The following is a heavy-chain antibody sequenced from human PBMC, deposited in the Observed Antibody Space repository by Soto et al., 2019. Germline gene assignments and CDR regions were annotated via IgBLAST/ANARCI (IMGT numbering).Heavy chain of an antibody. CDR3: AKDRIKLLWFVELIGGDAFDI. CDR2: ISGSGGST. V-gene: IGHV3-23*01. D-gene: IGHD3-10*01. Sequence: EVQLLESGGGLVQPGGSLRLSCAASGFTFSSYAMSWVRQAPGKGLEWVSAISGSGGSTYYADSVKGRFTISRDNSKNTLYLQMNSLRAEDTAVYYCAKDRIKLLWFVELIGGDAFDIWGQWTMVTVSS. CDR1: GFTFSSYA. J-gene: IGHJ3*02.